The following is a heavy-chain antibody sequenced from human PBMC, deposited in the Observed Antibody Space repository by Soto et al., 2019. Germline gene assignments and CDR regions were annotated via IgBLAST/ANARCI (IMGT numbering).Heavy chain of an antibody. V-gene: IGHV2-5*02. CDR2: FYWDDDK. Sequence: QITLKESGPTLVKPTQTLTLTCTFSGFSLSTSGVGVGWIRQPPGKALEWLALFYWDDDKRYSPSLKSRLTITKDTSKNQGVLTMTNMDPVDTATYYCAHGLVSVRYGSSTSCYPYAFDIWCQGTMVTVSS. J-gene: IGHJ3*02. CDR3: AHGLVSVRYGSSTSCYPYAFDI. D-gene: IGHD2-2*01. CDR1: GFSLSTSGVG.